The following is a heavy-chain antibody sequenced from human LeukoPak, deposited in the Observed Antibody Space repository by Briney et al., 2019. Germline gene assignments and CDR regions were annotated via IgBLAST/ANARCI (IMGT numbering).Heavy chain of an antibody. CDR2: IYYSGST. Sequence: SETLSLTCTVSGGSISSSSYYWGWIRQPPGKGLEWIGSIYYSGSTYYNPSLKSRVTISVDTSKNQFSLKLSSVTAADTAVYYCARRGYASGNYDNWGQGTLVTVSS. V-gene: IGHV4-39*01. D-gene: IGHD3-10*01. J-gene: IGHJ4*02. CDR3: ARRGYASGNYDN. CDR1: GGSISSSSYY.